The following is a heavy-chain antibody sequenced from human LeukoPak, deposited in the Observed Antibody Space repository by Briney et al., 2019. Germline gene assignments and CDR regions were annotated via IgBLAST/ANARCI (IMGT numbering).Heavy chain of an antibody. CDR2: IYYSEST. V-gene: IGHV4-59*01. Sequence: SETLSLTCTVSGGSMSSYYWSWIRQPPGKGLEWIGFIYYSESTKHNPSLKSRVTISIDTSKNPFSLKLRSVTAADTAVYYCARKSIAADAFDIWGQGTMVTVSS. CDR3: ARKSIAADAFDI. D-gene: IGHD6-6*01. J-gene: IGHJ3*02. CDR1: GGSMSSYY.